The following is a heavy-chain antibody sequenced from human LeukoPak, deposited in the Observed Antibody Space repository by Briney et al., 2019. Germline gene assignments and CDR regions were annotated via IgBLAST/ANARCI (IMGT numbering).Heavy chain of an antibody. J-gene: IGHJ5*02. Sequence: TSVKVSCKASGFTFTSSAVQWVRQARGQRLEWIGWIVVGSGDTNYAQKFQERVTITRDMSTSTAYMELSSLRSEDTAVYYCAARWYCSGGRCYGWFDPWGQGTLVTVSS. V-gene: IGHV1-58*01. CDR1: GFTFTSSA. CDR2: IVVGSGDT. CDR3: AARWYCSGGRCYGWFDP. D-gene: IGHD2-15*01.